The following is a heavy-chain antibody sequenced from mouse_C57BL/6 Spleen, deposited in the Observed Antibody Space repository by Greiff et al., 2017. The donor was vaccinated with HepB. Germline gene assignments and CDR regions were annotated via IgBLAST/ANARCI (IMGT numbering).Heavy chain of an antibody. J-gene: IGHJ4*01. CDR1: GYAFTNYL. Sequence: VQLQQSGAELVRPGTSVKVSCKASGYAFTNYLIEWVKQRPGQGLEWIGVINPGSGGTNYNEKFKGKATLTADKSSSTAYMQLSSLTSEDSAVYFCARPRYEGYYTTDWGQGTSVTVSS. D-gene: IGHD2-3*01. CDR2: INPGSGGT. V-gene: IGHV1-54*01. CDR3: ARPRYEGYYTTD.